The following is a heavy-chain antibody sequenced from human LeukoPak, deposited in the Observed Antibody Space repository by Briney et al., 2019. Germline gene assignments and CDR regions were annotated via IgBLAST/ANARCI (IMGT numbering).Heavy chain of an antibody. J-gene: IGHJ5*02. D-gene: IGHD3-10*01. CDR1: GFTLSSYE. CDR3: ARQRYYGSGRSWFDP. Sequence: GGSLRLSCTASGFTLSSYEMSWIRQAPGKGLEWVSSVDYSGGDTHYADSVMGRFTISRDNSKNTLYLQLNSLSADDTAIYYCARQRYYGSGRSWFDPWGQGTLVTVSS. V-gene: IGHV3-23*01. CDR2: VDYSGGDT.